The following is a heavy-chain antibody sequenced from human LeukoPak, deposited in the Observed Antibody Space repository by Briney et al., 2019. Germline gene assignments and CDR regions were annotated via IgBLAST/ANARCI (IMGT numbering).Heavy chain of an antibody. CDR2: IYTRGTT. Sequence: SETLSLTCTVSGASITSHYWSWIRQPAGKGLEWIGRIYTRGTTDYNPSLKSRVIISVDTSKNQFSLKLSSVTAADTAVYYCARDYGGNSGYWGQGTLVTVSS. J-gene: IGHJ4*02. CDR3: ARDYGGNSGY. V-gene: IGHV4-4*07. D-gene: IGHD4-23*01. CDR1: GASITSHY.